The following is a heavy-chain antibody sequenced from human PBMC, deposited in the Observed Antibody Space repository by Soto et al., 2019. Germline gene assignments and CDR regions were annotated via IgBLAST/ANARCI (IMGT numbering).Heavy chain of an antibody. CDR3: ARAPTVTTFWNYYYGMGV. Sequence: SETLSLTCTVSGGSISSSGYYWGWIRQPPGKGLEWIGSIYYSGSTYYNPSLKSRVTISVDTSKNQFSLKLSSVTAADTAVYYCARAPTVTTFWNYYYGMGVWGQGTTLTVSS. CDR2: IYYSGST. D-gene: IGHD4-17*01. V-gene: IGHV4-39*01. CDR1: GGSISSSGYY. J-gene: IGHJ6*01.